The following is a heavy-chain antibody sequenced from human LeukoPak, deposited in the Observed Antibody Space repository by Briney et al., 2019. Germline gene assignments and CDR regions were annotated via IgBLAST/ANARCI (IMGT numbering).Heavy chain of an antibody. V-gene: IGHV3-30*04. Sequence: GGSLRLSCAASGFTFSSYAMNWVRQAPGKGLERVAVISYDGSNKYYADSAKSRFTISRENSKNTLYLQMNSLRAEDTAVYYCARDDIHYGSYYYYYGMDVWGKGTTVTVSS. CDR1: GFTFSSYA. J-gene: IGHJ6*04. CDR2: ISYDGSNK. D-gene: IGHD3-10*01. CDR3: ARDDIHYGSYYYYYGMDV.